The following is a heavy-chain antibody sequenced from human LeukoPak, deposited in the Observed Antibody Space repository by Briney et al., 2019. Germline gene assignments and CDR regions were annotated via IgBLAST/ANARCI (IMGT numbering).Heavy chain of an antibody. CDR3: AIGDGLGKLSSSFEY. J-gene: IGHJ4*02. CDR2: ISGSGGST. V-gene: IGHV3-23*01. D-gene: IGHD3-16*02. Sequence: GGSLRLSCAASGFTFSSYAMSWVRQAPGKGLEWVSAISGSGGSTYYADSVKGRFTISRDNAKNTVYLQMNSLRTEDTAVYYCAIGDGLGKLSSSFEYWGQGTLVTVSS. CDR1: GFTFSSYA.